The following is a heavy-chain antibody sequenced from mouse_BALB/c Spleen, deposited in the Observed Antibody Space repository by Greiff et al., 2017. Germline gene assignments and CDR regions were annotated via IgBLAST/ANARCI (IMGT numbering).Heavy chain of an antibody. CDR3: AKLTGTAY. CDR1: GYTFTSYW. J-gene: IGHJ3*01. D-gene: IGHD4-1*01. CDR2: INPSTGYT. Sequence: QVQLQQSGAELAKPGASVKMSCKASGYTFTSYWMHWVKQRPGQGLEWIGYINPSTGYTEYNQKFKDKATLTADKSSSTAYMQLSSLTSEDSAVYYCAKLTGTAYWGQGTLVTVSA. V-gene: IGHV1-7*01.